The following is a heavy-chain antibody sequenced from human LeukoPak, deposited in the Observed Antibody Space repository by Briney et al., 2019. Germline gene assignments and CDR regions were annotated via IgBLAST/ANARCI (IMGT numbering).Heavy chain of an antibody. CDR2: INPNSGGT. J-gene: IGHJ5*02. D-gene: IGHD3-22*01. CDR1: GYTFTGCY. V-gene: IGHV1-2*02. CDR3: ARDPSYYDSSGYYSDNWFDP. Sequence: ASVKVSCKASGYTFTGCYMHWVRQAPGQGLEWMGWINPNSGGTNYAQKFQGRVKMTRDTSISTAYMELSRLRSDDTAVYYCARDPSYYDSSGYYSDNWFDPWGQGTLVTVSS.